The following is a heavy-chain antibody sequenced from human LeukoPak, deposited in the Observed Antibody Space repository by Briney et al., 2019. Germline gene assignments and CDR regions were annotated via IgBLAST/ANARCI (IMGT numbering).Heavy chain of an antibody. J-gene: IGHJ4*02. D-gene: IGHD6-13*01. CDR1: GYSFTSYW. Sequence: GKPLKISCKGSGYSFTSYWIGWVRQMPGKGLEWMGIINPGDSDTRYSPSFQGQVTISADKSISTAYLQWSSLKASDTAMYYCARPSNTIAAAGSLYYFDYWGQGTLVTVLS. CDR2: INPGDSDT. V-gene: IGHV5-51*01. CDR3: ARPSNTIAAAGSLYYFDY.